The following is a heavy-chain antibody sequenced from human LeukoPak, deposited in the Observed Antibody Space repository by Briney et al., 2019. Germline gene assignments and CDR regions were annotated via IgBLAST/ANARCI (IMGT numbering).Heavy chain of an antibody. CDR2: IKGDGGDK. V-gene: IGHV3-7*01. D-gene: IGHD2-8*02. Sequence: GGSLTLSCAASDFTLSPYWMTWVREAPGRGLEGVVSIKGDGGDKCYGYSVRGRFSISRYTSENSLCLQMNNLRIEDSAVYYCARGGSGSSKYWVFCGQGTLVTVSS. CDR1: DFTLSPYW. CDR3: ARGGSGSSKYWVF. J-gene: IGHJ4*02.